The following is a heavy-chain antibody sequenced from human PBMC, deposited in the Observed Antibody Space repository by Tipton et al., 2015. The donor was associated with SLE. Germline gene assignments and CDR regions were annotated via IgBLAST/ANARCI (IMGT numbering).Heavy chain of an antibody. V-gene: IGHV3-7*03. CDR1: GFSFSNYW. J-gene: IGHJ6*02. CDR3: ARLLTSYYGMDV. CDR2: IKQHGSEK. D-gene: IGHD1-26*01. Sequence: SLRLSCAASGFSFSNYWMSWVRQAPGKGLEWVANIKQHGSEKFYVASVKGRFSISRDNAKNSLYLQMNSLRAEDTALYYCARLLTSYYGMDVWGQGTTVTVSS.